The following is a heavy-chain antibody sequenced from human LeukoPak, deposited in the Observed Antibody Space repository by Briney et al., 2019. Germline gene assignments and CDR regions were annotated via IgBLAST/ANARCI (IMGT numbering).Heavy chain of an antibody. J-gene: IGHJ3*02. Sequence: SETLSLTCTDSGGSISSYYWSWIRQPAEKGLEWIGRIYTSGSTNYNPSLKSRVTMSVDTSKNQFSLKLSSVTAADTAVYYCARGSGARTAEAFNIWGQGTKVTVSS. V-gene: IGHV4-4*07. CDR3: ARGSGARTAEAFNI. CDR2: IYTSGST. D-gene: IGHD2-21*02. CDR1: GGSISSYY.